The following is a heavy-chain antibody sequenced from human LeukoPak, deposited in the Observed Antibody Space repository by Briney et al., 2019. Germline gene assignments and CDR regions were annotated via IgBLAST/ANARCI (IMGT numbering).Heavy chain of an antibody. CDR1: GFTFSSYA. CDR2: ISYDGSNK. V-gene: IGHV3-30-3*01. CDR3: ARDPRAVLYFDY. D-gene: IGHD6-19*01. J-gene: IGHJ4*02. Sequence: GGSLRLSCAASGFTFSSYAMHWVRQAPGEGLEWVAVISYDGSNKYYADSVKGRFTISRDNSKNTLYLQMNSLRAEDTAVYYCARDPRAVLYFDYWGQGTLVTVSS.